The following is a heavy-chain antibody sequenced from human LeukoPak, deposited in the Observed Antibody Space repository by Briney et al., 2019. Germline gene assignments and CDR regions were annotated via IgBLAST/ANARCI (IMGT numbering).Heavy chain of an antibody. Sequence: PSQTLSLTCTVSGGSISSGGYFWSWIRQHPGKGLEWMGNIYYSGSTYYNPSLKSRVTISVDTSKNQFSLKLSSVTAADTVVYYCARVREYQLLYNWFDPWGQGTLVTVSS. CDR3: ARVREYQLLYNWFDP. V-gene: IGHV4-31*03. CDR2: IYYSGST. J-gene: IGHJ5*02. D-gene: IGHD2-2*01. CDR1: GGSISSGGYF.